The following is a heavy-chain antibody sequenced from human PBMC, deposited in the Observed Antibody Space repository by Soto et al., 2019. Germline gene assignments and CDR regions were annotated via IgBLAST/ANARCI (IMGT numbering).Heavy chain of an antibody. Sequence: ASVKVSCKASGYTFTGYYMHWVRQAPGQGLEWMGWINPNSGGTNYAQKFQGRVTMTRDTSISTAYMELSRLRSDDTAVYYCARDSSRNYDFWSGYYALFDYWGQGTLVTVSS. CDR2: INPNSGGT. V-gene: IGHV1-2*02. CDR3: ARDSSRNYDFWSGYYALFDY. D-gene: IGHD3-3*01. CDR1: GYTFTGYY. J-gene: IGHJ4*02.